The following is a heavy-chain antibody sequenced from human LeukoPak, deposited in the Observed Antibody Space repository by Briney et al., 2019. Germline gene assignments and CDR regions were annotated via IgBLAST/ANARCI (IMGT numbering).Heavy chain of an antibody. D-gene: IGHD6-13*01. Sequence: QSGGSLRLSRAASGFTFDDYAMHWVRQAPGKGLEWVSGIGWNSGGIVYADSVKGRFTISRDNAKDSLYLQMNSLGAEDTALYYCVKVTAAGFVDHWGQGTLVTVSS. CDR2: IGWNSGGI. V-gene: IGHV3-9*01. CDR3: VKVTAAGFVDH. CDR1: GFTFDDYA. J-gene: IGHJ4*02.